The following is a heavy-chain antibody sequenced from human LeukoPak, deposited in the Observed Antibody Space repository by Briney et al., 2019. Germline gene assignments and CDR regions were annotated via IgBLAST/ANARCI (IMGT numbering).Heavy chain of an antibody. Sequence: SETLSLTCAVYGGSFSGYYWSWIRQPPGKGLEWIGEINQSGSTNYSPSLKSRVTISVDTSKNQFSLKLSSVTAADTAVYYCARGPYSSSWRNFYWYFDLWGRGTLVTVSS. CDR2: INQSGST. D-gene: IGHD6-13*01. CDR1: GGSFSGYY. J-gene: IGHJ2*01. V-gene: IGHV4-34*01. CDR3: ARGPYSSSWRNFYWYFDL.